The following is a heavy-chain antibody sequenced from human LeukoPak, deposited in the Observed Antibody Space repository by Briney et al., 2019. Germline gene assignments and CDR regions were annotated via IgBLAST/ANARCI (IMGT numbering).Heavy chain of an antibody. CDR3: ASHGGSSWKSPFDY. Sequence: PGGSLRLSCAASGFTFSSYSMNWVRQAPGKGLEWVSSISSSSSYIYYADSVKGRFTISRDNAKNSLYLQMNSLRAEDTAVYYCASHGGSSWKSPFDYWGQGTLVTVSS. D-gene: IGHD6-13*01. V-gene: IGHV3-21*01. CDR2: ISSSSSYI. J-gene: IGHJ4*02. CDR1: GFTFSSYS.